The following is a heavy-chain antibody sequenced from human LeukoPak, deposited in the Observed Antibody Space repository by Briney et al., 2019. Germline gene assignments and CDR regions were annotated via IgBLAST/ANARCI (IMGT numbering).Heavy chain of an antibody. Sequence: GGSLRLSCAASGFTISSYWMTWVRQAPGKGLEWVGNIKQDGSEKYYVDSVKGRFTISRDNSKNTLYLQMNSLRAEDTAVYYCAGNGYNYGYGIDYWGQGTLVTVSS. J-gene: IGHJ4*02. V-gene: IGHV3-7*03. CDR3: AGNGYNYGYGIDY. CDR2: IKQDGSEK. CDR1: GFTISSYW. D-gene: IGHD5-18*01.